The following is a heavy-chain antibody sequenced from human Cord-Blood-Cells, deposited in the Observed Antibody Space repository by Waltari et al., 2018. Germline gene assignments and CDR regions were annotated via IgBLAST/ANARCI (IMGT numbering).Heavy chain of an antibody. D-gene: IGHD3-10*01. CDR1: GYPFTGYY. V-gene: IGHV1-2*02. J-gene: IGHJ5*02. CDR3: ARREGGSGSYWFDP. CDR2: INPNSGGT. Sequence: QVQLVQSGAEVKKPGASVKVSCKASGYPFTGYYMHWVWQAPGQGLEWMGWINPNSGGTNYAQKFQGRVTMTRDTSISTAYMELSRLRSDDTAVYYCARREGGSGSYWFDPWGQGTLVTVSS.